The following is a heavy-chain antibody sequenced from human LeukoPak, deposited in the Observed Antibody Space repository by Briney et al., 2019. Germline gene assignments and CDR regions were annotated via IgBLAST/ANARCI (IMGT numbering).Heavy chain of an antibody. CDR3: GRGARMYSSGWYYYYYYMYV. CDR1: GGSFSGYY. Sequence: SETLSLTCAVYGGSFSGYYWSWIRQPPGKGLEWIGEINHSGSTNYNPSLKSRVTISVDTSKNQFSLKLSSVTAADTAVYYCGRGARMYSSGWYYYYYYMYVWGKGTTVTVSS. J-gene: IGHJ6*03. V-gene: IGHV4-34*01. CDR2: INHSGST. D-gene: IGHD6-19*01.